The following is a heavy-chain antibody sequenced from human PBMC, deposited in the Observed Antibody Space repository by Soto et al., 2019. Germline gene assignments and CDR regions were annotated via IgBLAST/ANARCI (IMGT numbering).Heavy chain of an antibody. V-gene: IGHV3-30-3*01. J-gene: IGHJ4*02. Sequence: GGSLRLSCAASGFTFSSYAMHWVRQAPGKGLEWVALISYDGSNKYFGDSVKGRFTISRDNSKNILYLQMNSLRAEDTAVYYCARDRASSFIGATATLFDYWGQGTLVTVSS. D-gene: IGHD2-15*01. CDR3: ARDRASSFIGATATLFDY. CDR2: ISYDGSNK. CDR1: GFTFSSYA.